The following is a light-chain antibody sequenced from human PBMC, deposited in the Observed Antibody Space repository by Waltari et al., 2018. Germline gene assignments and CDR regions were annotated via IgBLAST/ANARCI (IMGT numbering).Light chain of an antibody. V-gene: IGKV3-15*01. J-gene: IGKJ1*01. Sequence: EIVMTQSPVTLSVSPGERATLSCRASQSVGNNLAWYQQKPGQAPRLLIYGASTRATGIPGRFTGSGSGTEFTLTINSLQSDDFAVYQCQHYNKWPPAFGLGTKVEIK. CDR1: QSVGNN. CDR2: GAS. CDR3: QHYNKWPPA.